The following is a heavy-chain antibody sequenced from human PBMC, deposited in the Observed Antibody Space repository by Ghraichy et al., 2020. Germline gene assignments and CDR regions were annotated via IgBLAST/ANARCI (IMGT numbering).Heavy chain of an antibody. Sequence: GESLNISCKGSGYSFSTHWIGWVRQMPGKGLEWMGIIYPGDSDTRYSPSFQGQVTISADKSISTAYLQWSSLKASDTAMYYCASPAADGSSWTPFDYWGQGTLVTVSS. J-gene: IGHJ4*02. CDR2: IYPGDSDT. CDR3: ASPAADGSSWTPFDY. CDR1: GYSFSTHW. V-gene: IGHV5-51*01. D-gene: IGHD6-13*01.